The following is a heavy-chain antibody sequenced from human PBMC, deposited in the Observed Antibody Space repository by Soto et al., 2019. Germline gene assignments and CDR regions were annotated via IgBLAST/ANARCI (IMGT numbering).Heavy chain of an antibody. D-gene: IGHD3-22*01. CDR2: IYHSGST. Sequence: SETLSLTCIVSGGSISSDDYYCIWIRQPPGQGLEWIGYIYHSGSTYYNPSLKSRVSISVDTSRNQFSLKLSSVTAADTAVYYCARGRACYDSSGYYYVDHWGQGALVTVSS. CDR3: ARGRACYDSSGYYYVDH. V-gene: IGHV4-30-4*01. J-gene: IGHJ4*02. CDR1: GGSISSDDYY.